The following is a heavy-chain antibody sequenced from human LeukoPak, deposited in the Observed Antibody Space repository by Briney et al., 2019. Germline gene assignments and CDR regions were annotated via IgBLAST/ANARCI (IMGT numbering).Heavy chain of an antibody. J-gene: IGHJ3*02. V-gene: IGHV3-30*03. D-gene: IGHD5-18*01. CDR1: GFTFSSYG. CDR3: ARGRQQWWTFDGLEI. Sequence: GGSLRLSCAASGFTFSSYGMHWVRQAPGKGLEWVALISSDGSKKYYADSVKGRFTISRDNSKNTLYLQMNSLIPDDTAWLYCARGRQQWWTFDGLEIWGQGTMVTVSS. CDR2: ISSDGSKK.